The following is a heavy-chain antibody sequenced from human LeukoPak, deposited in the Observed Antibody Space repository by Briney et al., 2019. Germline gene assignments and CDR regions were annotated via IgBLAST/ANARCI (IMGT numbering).Heavy chain of an antibody. D-gene: IGHD1-26*01. Sequence: ASVKVSCKASGYTFTSYDINWVRQATGQGLEWMGWMNPNSGNTGYAQKFQGRVTITRNTSISTAYMELSSLRSEDTAVYYRARGGGSYYYYYYYMDVWGKGTTVTVSS. CDR1: GYTFTSYD. J-gene: IGHJ6*03. CDR3: ARGGGSYYYYYYYMDV. V-gene: IGHV1-8*03. CDR2: MNPNSGNT.